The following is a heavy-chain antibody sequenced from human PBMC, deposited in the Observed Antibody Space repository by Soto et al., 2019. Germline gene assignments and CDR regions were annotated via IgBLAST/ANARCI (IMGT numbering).Heavy chain of an antibody. Sequence: EVQLLESGGGLVQPGGSLRLSCAASGFTFSSYAMSWVRQAPGKGLEWVSAISGSGGSTYYADSVKGRFTISRDNSKKTLYLQMNSLRAEDTAVYYCAKDHYYDSSYAINWFDPWGQGTLVTVSS. CDR3: AKDHYYDSSYAINWFDP. CDR1: GFTFSSYA. V-gene: IGHV3-23*01. J-gene: IGHJ5*02. CDR2: ISGSGGST. D-gene: IGHD3-22*01.